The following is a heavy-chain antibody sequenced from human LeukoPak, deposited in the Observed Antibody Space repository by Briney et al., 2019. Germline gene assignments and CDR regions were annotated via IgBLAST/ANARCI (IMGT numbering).Heavy chain of an antibody. J-gene: IGHJ2*01. CDR2: IGAGGDT. CDR3: VREVSQGAAVGKYNWYFDL. D-gene: IGHD6-13*01. CDR1: GFTFSSSD. Sequence: GGSLRLSCAASGFTFSSSDLHWVRQVPGKSLEWVSAIGAGGDTYYPDSVKGRFTISRENAKNSLYLQMNSLRAGDTAVHYCVREVSQGAAVGKYNWYFDLWGRGTLVTVSS. V-gene: IGHV3-13*01.